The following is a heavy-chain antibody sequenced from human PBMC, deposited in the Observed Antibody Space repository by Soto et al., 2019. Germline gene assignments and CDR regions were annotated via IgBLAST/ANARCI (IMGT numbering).Heavy chain of an antibody. D-gene: IGHD2-2*01. V-gene: IGHV3-33*01. CDR1: GFTFSSYG. J-gene: IGHJ6*02. Sequence: GLSCAASGFTFSSYGMHWVRQAPGKGLEWVAVIWYDGSNKYYADSVKGRFTISRDNSKNTLYLQMNSLRAEDTAVYYCARDTRYCSSTSCYYYYYGMDVWGQGTTGTVSS. CDR2: IWYDGSNK. CDR3: ARDTRYCSSTSCYYYYYGMDV.